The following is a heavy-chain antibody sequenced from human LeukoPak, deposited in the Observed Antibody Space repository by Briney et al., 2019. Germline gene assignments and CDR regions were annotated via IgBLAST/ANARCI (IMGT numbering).Heavy chain of an antibody. CDR2: IYPGDSDA. J-gene: IGHJ6*02. V-gene: IGHV5-51*01. CDR1: GYSFTSYW. Sequence: GESLKISCKGSGYSFTSYWIGWVRQMPGKGLEWMGIIYPGDSDARYSPSFQGQVTISADKSISTAYLQWSSLKASDTAMYYCASSNWGSGYYYYGMDVWGQGTTVTVSS. CDR3: ASSNWGSGYYYYGMDV. D-gene: IGHD7-27*01.